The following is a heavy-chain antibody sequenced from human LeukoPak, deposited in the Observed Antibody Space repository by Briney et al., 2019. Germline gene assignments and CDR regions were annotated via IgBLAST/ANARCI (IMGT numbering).Heavy chain of an antibody. D-gene: IGHD2-15*01. J-gene: IGHJ6*03. V-gene: IGHV1-2*02. Sequence: ASVKVSCKASGYTFTGYYMHWVRQAPGQGLEWMGWINPNSGGTNYAQKFQGRVTMTRDTSISTAYMELSRLRSDDTAVYYCAKVVAATYYMDVWGKGTTVTVSS. CDR3: AKVVAATYYMDV. CDR1: GYTFTGYY. CDR2: INPNSGGT.